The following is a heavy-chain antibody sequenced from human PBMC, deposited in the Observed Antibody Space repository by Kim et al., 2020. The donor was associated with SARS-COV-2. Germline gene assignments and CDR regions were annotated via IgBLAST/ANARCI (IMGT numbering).Heavy chain of an antibody. CDR1: GYTFTSYY. Sequence: ASVKVSCKASGYTFTSYYMHWVRQAPGQGLEWMGIINPSGGSTSYAQKFQGRVTMTRDTSTSTVYMELSSLRSADTAVYYCATRGIINGGHSTGWYESPDYSRKRAMVAVSP. CDR2: INPSGGST. D-gene: IGHD6-19*01. J-gene: IGHJ4*02. CDR3: ATRGIINGGHSTGWYESPDY. V-gene: IGHV1-46*01.